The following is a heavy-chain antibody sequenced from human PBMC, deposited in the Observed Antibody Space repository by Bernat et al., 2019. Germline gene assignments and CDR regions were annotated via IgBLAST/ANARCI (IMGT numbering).Heavy chain of an antibody. J-gene: IGHJ4*02. CDR3: ARGTGGNPTVVFDY. CDR2: TYYRSKWEN. CDR1: GDSVSSNSAA. V-gene: IGHV6-1*01. D-gene: IGHD4-23*01. Sequence: QVQLQQSGPGLVKPSQTLPLTCAISGDSVSSNSAAWKWIRQSPSRGLEWLGRTYYRSKWENDYALSVKSRITINPDTFKNQFSLLLNSVTPEDTAVYYCARGTGGNPTVVFDYWGQGTLVTVSS.